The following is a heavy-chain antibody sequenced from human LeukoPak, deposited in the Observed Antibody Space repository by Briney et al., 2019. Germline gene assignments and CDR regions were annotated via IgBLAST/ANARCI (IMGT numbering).Heavy chain of an antibody. D-gene: IGHD3-9*01. CDR3: ARSILTAYNCFDP. J-gene: IGHJ5*02. CDR2: IYTSGST. CDR1: GGSISSGSYY. Sequence: PSETLSLTCTVSGGSISSGSYYWSWIRQPAGKGLEWIGRIYTSGSTKYNPSLKSRVTISVDTSKNQFSLKLSSVTAADTAVYYCARSILTAYNCFDPWGQGTLVTVSS. V-gene: IGHV4-61*02.